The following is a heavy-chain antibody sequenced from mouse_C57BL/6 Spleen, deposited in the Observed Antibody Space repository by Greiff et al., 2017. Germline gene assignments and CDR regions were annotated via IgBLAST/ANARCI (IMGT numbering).Heavy chain of an antibody. CDR2: IDPSDSYT. V-gene: IGHV1-59*01. Sequence: QVQLQQPGAELVRPGTSVKLSCKASGYTFTSYWMHWVKQRPGQGLEWIGVIDPSDSYTNYNQKFKGKATLTVDTSSSTAYMQLSSLTSEDSAVYYCAREVYYGSSSYYFDYWGQGTTLTVSS. D-gene: IGHD1-1*01. J-gene: IGHJ2*01. CDR1: GYTFTSYW. CDR3: AREVYYGSSSYYFDY.